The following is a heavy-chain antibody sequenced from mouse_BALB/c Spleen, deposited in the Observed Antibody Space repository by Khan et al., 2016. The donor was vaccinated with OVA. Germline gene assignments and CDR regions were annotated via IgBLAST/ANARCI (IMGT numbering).Heavy chain of an antibody. Sequence: QVQLQQSGPGLVAPSQSLSITCTVSGFSLSRYNIHWVRQPPGKGLEWLGMIWGGGGTDYNSTLKSRLSISKDNSKSQVFLKMNNLQTDDSAMYYGARAYYRYDGYYAMDYGGQGTSVTVSS. CDR3: ARAYYRYDGYYAMDY. V-gene: IGHV2-6-4*01. D-gene: IGHD2-14*01. CDR2: IWGGGGT. CDR1: GFSLSRYN. J-gene: IGHJ4*01.